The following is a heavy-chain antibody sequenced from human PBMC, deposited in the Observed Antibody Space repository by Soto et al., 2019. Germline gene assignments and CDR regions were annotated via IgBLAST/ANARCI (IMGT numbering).Heavy chain of an antibody. CDR3: ARVSSGWYKDYFDY. V-gene: IGHV1-69*12. J-gene: IGHJ4*02. CDR2: IIPIFGTT. D-gene: IGHD6-13*01. Sequence: QVQLVQSGAEVKKPGSSVKVSCKASGGTFSNYAISWVRQAPGQGLEWMGGIIPIFGTTNYAQRFQGRVTITADESTSTAYMELSSLRAEDTAVYYCARVSSGWYKDYFDYWGQGTLVTVSS. CDR1: GGTFSNYA.